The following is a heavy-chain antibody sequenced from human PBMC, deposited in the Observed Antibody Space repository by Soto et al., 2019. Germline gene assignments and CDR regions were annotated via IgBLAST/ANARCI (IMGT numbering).Heavy chain of an antibody. J-gene: IGHJ4*02. Sequence: ASVKVSCKASGCTFSRYGLSWVRQAPGQGLEWMGWISGYNGDTKYAQKVQGRVTMTIDTSTYTAYMELRSLRSDDTAVYYCARDHHGDYSSDYWGQGTLVTVSS. CDR2: ISGYNGDT. D-gene: IGHD2-21*02. CDR1: GCTFSRYG. CDR3: ARDHHGDYSSDY. V-gene: IGHV1-18*01.